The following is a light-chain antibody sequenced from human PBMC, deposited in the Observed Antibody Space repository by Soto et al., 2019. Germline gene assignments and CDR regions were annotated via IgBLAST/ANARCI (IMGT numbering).Light chain of an antibody. CDR3: QQRSKWPIT. CDR1: QSVRSNF. J-gene: IGKJ5*01. CDR2: GAS. Sequence: EIMLTQSPGTLSLSPGERATLSCRASQSVRSNFLAWYQEKPGQAPRLLIYGASSRATGIPDRFTGSGSGTDFTLSVSRLEPEDFAVYFCQQRSKWPITFGQGTLLEI. V-gene: IGKV3D-20*02.